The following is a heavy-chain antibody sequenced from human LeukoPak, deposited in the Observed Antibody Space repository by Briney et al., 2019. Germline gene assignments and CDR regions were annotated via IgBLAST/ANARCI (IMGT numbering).Heavy chain of an antibody. CDR3: ARAGGSYYRGSFDY. Sequence: PSQTLSLTCTVSGNSISSGDNYWSWIRQPAGKGLEWIGRIYTSGSTNYNPSLKSRVTISVDTSKNQFSLKLSSVTAADTAVYYCARAGGSYYRGSFDYWGQGTLVTVSS. V-gene: IGHV4-61*02. CDR2: IYTSGST. D-gene: IGHD1-26*01. CDR1: GNSISSGDNY. J-gene: IGHJ4*02.